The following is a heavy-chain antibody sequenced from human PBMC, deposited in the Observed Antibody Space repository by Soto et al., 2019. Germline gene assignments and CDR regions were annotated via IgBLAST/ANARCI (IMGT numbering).Heavy chain of an antibody. Sequence: GGSLSLSCAASGFPFSNYLMHWVRQAPGKGLVWVSRINSDGSSTSCADSVKGRFTISIDNAKNTLYPLMNSLRAEDPAVYYCARDNEGFDYWGQGTLVTVSS. V-gene: IGHV3-74*01. CDR3: ARDNEGFDY. D-gene: IGHD1-1*01. CDR2: INSDGSST. CDR1: GFPFSNYL. J-gene: IGHJ4*02.